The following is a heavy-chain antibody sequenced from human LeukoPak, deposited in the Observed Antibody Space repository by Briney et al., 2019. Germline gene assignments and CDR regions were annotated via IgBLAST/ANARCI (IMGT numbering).Heavy chain of an antibody. V-gene: IGHV3-33*01. J-gene: IGHJ4*02. D-gene: IGHD3-22*01. CDR3: ARDLRLGYYDSSFPDY. CDR1: GFTFSRYG. CDR2: IWYDGSKK. Sequence: GGSLRLSCAASGFTFSRYGMHWVRQGPGKGLEWVAVIWYDGSKKYYADSVKGRFTISRDNSKNTLYLQMNSLRAEDTAVYYCARDLRLGYYDSSFPDYWGQGTLVTVSS.